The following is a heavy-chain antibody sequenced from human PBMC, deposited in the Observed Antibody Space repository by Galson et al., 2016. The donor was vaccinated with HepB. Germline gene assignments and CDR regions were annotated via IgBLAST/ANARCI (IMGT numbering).Heavy chain of an antibody. Sequence: PALVKPTQTLTLTCTFSGFSLSPSEVAVGWIRQPPGKALEWLAPIYWADDKRYNASLKSRLTVNKDTSKNQVVLKMTNMDPVDAGTYYCAHSLSTVGGFDPWGQGTLVTVSS. J-gene: IGHJ5*02. CDR1: GFSLSPSEVA. D-gene: IGHD1-26*01. V-gene: IGHV2-5*02. CDR2: IYWADDK. CDR3: AHSLSTVGGFDP.